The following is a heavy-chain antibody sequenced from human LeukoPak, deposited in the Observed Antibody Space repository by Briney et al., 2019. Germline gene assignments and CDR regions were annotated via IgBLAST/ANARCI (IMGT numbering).Heavy chain of an antibody. CDR1: GVSIFSYY. V-gene: IGHV4-59*12. J-gene: IGHJ5*02. CDR2: THYSGST. Sequence: SETLSLTCSVSGVSIFSYYWNWIRQPPGKGLEWIGYTHYSGSTNYNPSLKSRVTISVDTSKNQFSLKLSSVTAADTAVYYCARGRAGPLRWFDPWGQGTLVTVSS. CDR3: ARGRAGPLRWFDP.